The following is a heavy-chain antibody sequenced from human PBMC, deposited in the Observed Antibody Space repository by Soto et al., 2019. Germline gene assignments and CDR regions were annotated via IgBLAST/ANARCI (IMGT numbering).Heavy chain of an antibody. CDR2: INGKTDARKT. CDR1: GFPFSNAW. D-gene: IGHD3-22*01. CDR3: TTDRTPYYYDSSGYYYFDF. Sequence: PGGSLRLSCATSGFPFSNAWMNWVRQAPGKGLEWVGHINGKTDARKTDYAAPMKCRFTITRDDSKNTVYLQMNSLKTEDTAVYYCTTDRTPYYYDSSGYYYFDFWGQGTLVTVSS. J-gene: IGHJ4*02. V-gene: IGHV3-15*07.